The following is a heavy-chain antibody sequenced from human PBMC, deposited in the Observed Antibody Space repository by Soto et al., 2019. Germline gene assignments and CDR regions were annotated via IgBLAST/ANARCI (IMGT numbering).Heavy chain of an antibody. V-gene: IGHV1-46*01. J-gene: IGHJ4*02. CDR2: INPSGGST. Sequence: QVQLVQSGAEVKKPGASVKVSCKASGYTFTSYYMHWVRQAPGQGLEWMGIINPSGGSTSYAQKFQGRVTMTRDTSKSTVYMELSSLRSEYTAVYYCARPGSSSYYFDYWGPGTLVTVSS. CDR3: ARPGSSSYYFDY. D-gene: IGHD6-6*01. CDR1: GYTFTSYY.